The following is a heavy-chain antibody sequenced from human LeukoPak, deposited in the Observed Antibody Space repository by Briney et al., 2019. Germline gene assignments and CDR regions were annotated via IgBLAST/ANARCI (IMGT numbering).Heavy chain of an antibody. Sequence: ASVKVSCKASGYTFTGYYMHWVRQPPGQGLEWMGWINPNSGGTNYAQKFQGRVTMTRDTSISTAYMELSRLRSDDTAVYYCAREDYEQGAFDIWGQGTMVTVSS. D-gene: IGHD3-16*01. CDR1: GYTFTGYY. CDR3: AREDYEQGAFDI. J-gene: IGHJ3*02. CDR2: INPNSGGT. V-gene: IGHV1-2*02.